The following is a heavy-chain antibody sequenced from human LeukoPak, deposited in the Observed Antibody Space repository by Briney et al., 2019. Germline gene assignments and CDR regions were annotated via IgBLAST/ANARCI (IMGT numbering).Heavy chain of an antibody. CDR3: ARGYGDSTYYFDY. Sequence: ASVKVSCKASGYTFTGYYMHWVRQATGQGLEWMGWMNPNSGNTGYAQKFQGRVTMTRDTSISTAYMELSRLRSDDTAVYYCARGYGDSTYYFDYWGQGTLVTVSS. CDR2: MNPNSGNT. V-gene: IGHV1-2*02. D-gene: IGHD4-17*01. J-gene: IGHJ4*02. CDR1: GYTFTGYY.